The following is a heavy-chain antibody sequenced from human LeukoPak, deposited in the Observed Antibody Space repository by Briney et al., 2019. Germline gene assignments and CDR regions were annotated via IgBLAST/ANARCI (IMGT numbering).Heavy chain of an antibody. Sequence: KPSETLSLTCTVSGGSISSYYWSWIRQPPGKGLEWIGYIYYSASTNYNPSLKSRVTISVDTSKNQFSPKLSSVTAADTAVYYCAGDRSTVTTPWAEGMDVWGQGTTVTVSS. CDR1: GGSISSYY. CDR3: AGDRSTVTTPWAEGMDV. J-gene: IGHJ6*02. D-gene: IGHD4-17*01. V-gene: IGHV4-59*01. CDR2: IYYSAST.